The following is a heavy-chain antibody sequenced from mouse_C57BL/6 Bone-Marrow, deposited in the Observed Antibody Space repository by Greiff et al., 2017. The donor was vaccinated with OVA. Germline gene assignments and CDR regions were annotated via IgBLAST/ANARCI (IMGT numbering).Heavy chain of an antibody. CDR1: GYAFTNYL. V-gene: IGHV1-54*01. CDR2: INPGSGGT. Sequence: QVQLQQSGAELVRPGTSVKVSCKASGYAFTNYLLEWVKQRPGQGLEWIGVINPGSGGTNYNEKFKGKATLTADKSSSTAYMQLSSLTSEDSAVYFCARWYYGNSYWYFDVWGTGTTVTVSS. D-gene: IGHD2-1*01. J-gene: IGHJ1*03. CDR3: ARWYYGNSYWYFDV.